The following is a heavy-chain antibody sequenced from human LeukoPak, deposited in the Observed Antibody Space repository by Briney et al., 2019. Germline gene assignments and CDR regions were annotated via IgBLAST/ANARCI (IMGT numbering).Heavy chain of an antibody. V-gene: IGHV3-74*01. Sequence: GGSLRLSCAASGFTFSSYWMHWVRQAPGKGLVWVSRINTDGSSTSYADSVKGRFTISRDNAKNTLYLQMNSLRAEDTAVYYCARGDRSSGWYSSNYWGQGTLVTVSS. D-gene: IGHD6-19*01. CDR3: ARGDRSSGWYSSNY. CDR1: GFTFSSYW. CDR2: INTDGSST. J-gene: IGHJ4*02.